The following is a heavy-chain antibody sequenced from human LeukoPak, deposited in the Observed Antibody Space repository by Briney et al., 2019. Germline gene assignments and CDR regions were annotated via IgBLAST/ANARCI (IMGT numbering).Heavy chain of an antibody. CDR1: GGTFSSYA. V-gene: IGHV1-2*02. J-gene: IGHJ4*02. CDR3: AREQNYDSSGYYYDFGD. Sequence: ASVKVSCKASGGTFSSYAISWVRQAPGQGLEWMGWINPNSGGTNYAQKFQGRVTMTRDTSISTAYMELSRLRSDDTAVYYCAREQNYDSSGYYYDFGDWGQGTLVTVSS. CDR2: INPNSGGT. D-gene: IGHD3-22*01.